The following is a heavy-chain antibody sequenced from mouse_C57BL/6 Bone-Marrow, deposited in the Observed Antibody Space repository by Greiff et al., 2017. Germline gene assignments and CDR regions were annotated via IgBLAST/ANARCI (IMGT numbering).Heavy chain of an antibody. D-gene: IGHD1-1*01. CDR3: TRREYYYGSSSFDY. V-gene: IGHV1-15*01. CDR1: GYTFTDYE. J-gene: IGHJ2*01. Sequence: VQLQQSGAELVRPGASVTLSCKASGYTFTDYEMHWVKQTPVHGLEWIGAIDPETGGTAYNQKFKGKAILTADKSSSTAYMELRSLTSEDSAVYYGTRREYYYGSSSFDYWGQGTTLTVSS. CDR2: IDPETGGT.